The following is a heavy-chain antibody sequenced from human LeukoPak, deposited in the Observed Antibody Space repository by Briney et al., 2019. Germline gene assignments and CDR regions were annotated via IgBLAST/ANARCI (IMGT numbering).Heavy chain of an antibody. V-gene: IGHV3-30*18. Sequence: GGSLRLSCAASGFTFSDYGMHWVRQAPGKGLEWVVVISHDGSNNNYADSVKGRFTISRDNSKNTLYLQMNSLRPEDTAVYYCAKVRVGTAHFDYWGQGTLVTVSS. J-gene: IGHJ4*02. CDR3: AKVRVGTAHFDY. CDR2: ISHDGSNN. D-gene: IGHD2-15*01. CDR1: GFTFSDYG.